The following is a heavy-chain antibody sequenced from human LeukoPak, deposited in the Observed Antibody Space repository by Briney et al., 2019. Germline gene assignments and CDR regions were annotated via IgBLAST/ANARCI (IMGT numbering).Heavy chain of an antibody. CDR3: ARGRITGRLDV. J-gene: IGHJ6*04. V-gene: IGHV1-18*01. Sequence: ASVKVSCKASGYSFSSYGISWVRQAPGQGLEWMGWISGYNGNTYYAQKLQGRVTMTTDTSTGTAYMELRSLRSDDTAVYYCARGRITGRLDVWGKGTTVTVSS. CDR1: GYSFSSYG. CDR2: ISGYNGNT. D-gene: IGHD1-20*01.